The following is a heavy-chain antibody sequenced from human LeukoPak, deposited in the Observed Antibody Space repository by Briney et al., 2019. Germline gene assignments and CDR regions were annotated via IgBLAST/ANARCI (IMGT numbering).Heavy chain of an antibody. V-gene: IGHV3-48*01. CDR1: GFTFSSYS. J-gene: IGHJ4*02. CDR2: ISSSSSTI. CDR3: ARGGVTTVTPPAY. Sequence: GGSLRLSCAASGFTFSSYSMNWVRQAPGKGLEWVSYISSSSSTIYYADSVKGRFTISRDNAKNSLYLQMNSLRAEDTAVYYCARGGVTTVTPPAYWGQGTLVTVSS. D-gene: IGHD4-17*01.